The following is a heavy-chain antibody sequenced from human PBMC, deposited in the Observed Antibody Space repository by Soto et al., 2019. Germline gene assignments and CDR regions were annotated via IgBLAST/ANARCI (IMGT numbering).Heavy chain of an antibody. CDR3: VRVDNWNDEVFGIDY. J-gene: IGHJ4*02. D-gene: IGHD1-20*01. V-gene: IGHV3-33*01. CDR1: GFTFSSYG. CDR2: IWYDGSNK. Sequence: GGSLRLSCAASGFTFSSYGMHWVRQAPGKGLEWVAVIWYDGSNKYYADSVKGRFTISRDNSKNTLYLQMNSLRAEDTAVYYCVRVDNWNDEVFGIDYWGQGTLVTVSS.